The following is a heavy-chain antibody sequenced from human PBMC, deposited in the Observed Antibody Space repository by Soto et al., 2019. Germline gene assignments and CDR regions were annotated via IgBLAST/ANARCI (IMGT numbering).Heavy chain of an antibody. CDR2: LCGGGGTI. J-gene: IGHJ4*02. V-gene: IGHV3-23*01. CDR1: GFTFSTFA. Sequence: EEQLLESGGGLVQPGGSLRLSCAASGFTFSTFAMSWVRQAPGKGLEWVSALCGGGGTIYYADSVKGRFTISRDNSKNTLYLQMNSLRVEDTAVYYCAKGTYVALGDYWGQGTLVTVSS. CDR3: AKGTYVALGDY. D-gene: IGHD3-16*01.